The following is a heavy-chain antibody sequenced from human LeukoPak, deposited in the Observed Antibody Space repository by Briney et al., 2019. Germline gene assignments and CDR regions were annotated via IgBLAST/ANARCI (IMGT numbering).Heavy chain of an antibody. Sequence: GGSLRLSCAASGFTFSSYSMNWVRQAPGKGLEWVSSISSSSSYIYYADSVKGRFTISRDNAKNSLYLQMNSLRAEDTAVYYCARDEGFVVVQAAIDYWGQGTLVTVSS. V-gene: IGHV3-21*01. CDR2: ISSSSSYI. CDR3: ARDEGFVVVQAAIDY. J-gene: IGHJ4*02. CDR1: GFTFSSYS. D-gene: IGHD2-2*01.